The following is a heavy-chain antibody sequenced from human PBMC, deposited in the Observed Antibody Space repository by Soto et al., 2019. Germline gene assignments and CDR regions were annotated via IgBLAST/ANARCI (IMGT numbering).Heavy chain of an antibody. V-gene: IGHV3-15*07. CDR3: TNYYDSSGYPAASY. Sequence: PGGSLRLSCAASGFTFSNAWMNWVRQAPGKGLEWVGRIKSKTDGGTTDYAAPVKGRFTISRDDSKNTLYLQMNSLKTEDTAVYYCTNYYDSSGYPAASYWGQGTLVTVSS. CDR2: IKSKTDGGTT. J-gene: IGHJ4*02. D-gene: IGHD3-22*01. CDR1: GFTFSNAW.